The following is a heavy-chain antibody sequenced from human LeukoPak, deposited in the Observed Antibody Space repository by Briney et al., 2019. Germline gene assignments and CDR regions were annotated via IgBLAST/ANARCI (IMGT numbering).Heavy chain of an antibody. CDR3: ARDSIQQQLVLEDRGYPYYFEH. Sequence: PGGSLRLSCAASRFTFSSYSMNWVRQAPGKGLEWVSSISGGGNVIYYADSVKGRFTISRDNAKNSLYLQMNSLRAEDTAVYYCARDSIQQQLVLEDRGYPYYFEHWGQGTLVTVSS. CDR1: RFTFSSYS. V-gene: IGHV3-21*01. J-gene: IGHJ4*02. CDR2: ISGGGNVI. D-gene: IGHD6-13*01.